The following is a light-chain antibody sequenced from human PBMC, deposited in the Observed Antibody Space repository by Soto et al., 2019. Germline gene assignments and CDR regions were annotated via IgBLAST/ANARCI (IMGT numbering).Light chain of an antibody. V-gene: IGKV3-20*01. CDR1: QSVSSSY. CDR2: GAS. CDR3: QHYYGTSPIA. Sequence: EIVLTQSPGTLSLSPGERATLSCRASQSVSSSYFAWYQQRPGQAPRLLIYGASSRATGIPDRFSGSGSGTDFTLTISRLEPEDFALYYCQHYYGTSPIAFGQGTRLEIK. J-gene: IGKJ5*01.